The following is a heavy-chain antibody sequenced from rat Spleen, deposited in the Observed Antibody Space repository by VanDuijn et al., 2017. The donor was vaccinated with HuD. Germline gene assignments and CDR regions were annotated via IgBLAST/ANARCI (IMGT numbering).Heavy chain of an antibody. Sequence: EVQLVESGGGLVQPGRSMKLSCAASGFTFSNYGMAWVRQAPKKGLEWVAYISYDGGSTYYRDPVKGRFTISRDNAKSTLYLQMDSLRSEDTASYYCARTRPGPLDYWGQGVMVTVSS. J-gene: IGHJ2*01. D-gene: IGHD3-1*01. CDR2: ISYDGGST. CDR3: ARTRPGPLDY. CDR1: GFTFSNYG. V-gene: IGHV5-22*01.